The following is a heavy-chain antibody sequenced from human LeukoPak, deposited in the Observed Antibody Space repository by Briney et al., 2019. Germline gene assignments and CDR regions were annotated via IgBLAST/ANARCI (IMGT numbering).Heavy chain of an antibody. Sequence: PSETLSLTCAVYGGSFSGYYWSWIRQPPGKGLEWIEEINHSGSTNYNPSLKSRVTISVDTSKNQFSLKLSSVTAADTAVYYCARGLAVSIYYFDYWGQGTLVTVSS. CDR1: GGSFSGYY. CDR3: ARGLAVSIYYFDY. V-gene: IGHV4-34*01. D-gene: IGHD3-16*02. CDR2: INHSGST. J-gene: IGHJ4*02.